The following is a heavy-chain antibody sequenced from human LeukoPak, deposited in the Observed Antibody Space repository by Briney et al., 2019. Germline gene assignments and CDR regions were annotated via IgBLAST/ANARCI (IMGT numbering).Heavy chain of an antibody. D-gene: IGHD1-14*01. CDR1: GFTVTNNY. Sequence: VGSLRLSCAASGFTVTNNYMSWVRQAPGKGLEWVSVIYSGGGTYYADSVKGRFTISRDNSKNTVYLQMNSLRAEDTAVYYCAITQADYCYMDVWGKGTTVTVSS. V-gene: IGHV3-53*01. CDR2: IYSGGGT. J-gene: IGHJ6*03. CDR3: AITQADYCYMDV.